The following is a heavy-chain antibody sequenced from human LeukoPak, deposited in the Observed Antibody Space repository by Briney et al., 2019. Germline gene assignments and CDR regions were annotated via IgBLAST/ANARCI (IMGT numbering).Heavy chain of an antibody. CDR3: ARDNSVGDIAWWFDP. D-gene: IGHD3-16*02. Sequence: ASVKVSCKASGYSFTSHYMHWVRQAPGQGLEWMGLINPSGSSTLYAQKFQGRVTMTRDMSTTTDYMELSSLRSEDTAVYYCARDNSVGDIAWWFDPWGQGILVTVSS. J-gene: IGHJ5*02. V-gene: IGHV1-46*01. CDR2: INPSGSST. CDR1: GYSFTSHY.